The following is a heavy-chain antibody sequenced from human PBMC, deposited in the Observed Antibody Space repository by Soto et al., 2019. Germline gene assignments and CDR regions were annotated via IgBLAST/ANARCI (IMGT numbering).Heavy chain of an antibody. CDR1: GYNFITDW. D-gene: IGHD3-16*01. V-gene: IGHV5-10-1*01. CDR3: ARLSRASFALDV. J-gene: IGHJ6*02. Sequence: GASLKISCKGSGYNFITDWISWVRQMPGKGLGWMGRIDPTDSYTKYSPSFEGHVTISADKSISTAYLQWSSLKAADSAVYYCARLSRASFALDVWGQGTTVTVSS. CDR2: IDPTDSYT.